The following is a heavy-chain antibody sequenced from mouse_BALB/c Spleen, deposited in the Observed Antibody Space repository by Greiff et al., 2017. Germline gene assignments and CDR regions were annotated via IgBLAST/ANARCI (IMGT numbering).Heavy chain of an antibody. CDR1: GFNIKDTY. Sequence: EVQLVESGAELVKPGASVKLSCTASGFNIKDTYMHWVKQRPEQGLEWIGRIDPANGNTKYDPKFQGKATITADTSSNTAYLQLSSLTSEDTAVYYCARWLLRLYYAMDYWGQGTSVTVSS. CDR2: IDPANGNT. D-gene: IGHD2-3*01. V-gene: IGHV14-3*02. CDR3: ARWLLRLYYAMDY. J-gene: IGHJ4*01.